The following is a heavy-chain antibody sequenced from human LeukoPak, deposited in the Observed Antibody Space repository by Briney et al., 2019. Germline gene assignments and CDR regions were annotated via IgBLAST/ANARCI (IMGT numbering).Heavy chain of an antibody. Sequence: SETLSLTCTVSGYSISSGYYWSWIRQPPGKGLEWIGEINHSGSTNYNPSLKSRVTISVDTSKNQFSLKLSSVTAADTAVYYCARGRYYDFWSGYSFPRPNFDYWGQGTLVTVSS. V-gene: IGHV4-38-2*02. CDR2: INHSGST. J-gene: IGHJ4*02. CDR1: GYSISSGYY. CDR3: ARGRYYDFWSGYSFPRPNFDY. D-gene: IGHD3-3*01.